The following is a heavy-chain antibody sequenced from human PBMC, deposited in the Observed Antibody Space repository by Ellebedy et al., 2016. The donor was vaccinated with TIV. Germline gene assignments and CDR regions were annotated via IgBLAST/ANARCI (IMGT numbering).Heavy chain of an antibody. CDR3: TRERHSGYGVEY. CDR2: INPSGGST. V-gene: IGHV1-46*01. CDR1: GYTFTVFY. Sequence: AASVKVSCKASGYTFTVFYMHWVRQAPGQGLEWMGIINPSGGSTSYAQKFQGRVTMTRDTSTNTVYMELSSLRSEDTAVYYCTRERHSGYGVEYWGQGTLVSVSS. J-gene: IGHJ4*02. D-gene: IGHD5-12*01.